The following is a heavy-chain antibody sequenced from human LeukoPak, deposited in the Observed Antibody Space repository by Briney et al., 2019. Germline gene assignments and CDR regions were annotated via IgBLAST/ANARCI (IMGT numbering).Heavy chain of an antibody. CDR1: GYTFTSYG. J-gene: IGHJ1*01. D-gene: IGHD3-22*01. V-gene: IGHV1-69*13. CDR2: IIPIFGTA. CDR3: ARARSPYYYDSSGFPFQH. Sequence: SVKVSCKASGYTFTSYGISWVRQAPGQGLEWMGGIIPIFGTANYAQKFQGRVTITADESTSTAYMELSSLRSEDTAVYYCARARSPYYYDSSGFPFQHWGQGTLVTVSS.